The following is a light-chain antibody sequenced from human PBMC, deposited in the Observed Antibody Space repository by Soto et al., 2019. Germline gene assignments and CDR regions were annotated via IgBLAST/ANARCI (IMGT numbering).Light chain of an antibody. CDR3: LQDYNYPRT. V-gene: IGKV1-5*01. Sequence: DIQMTQSPSTLSASVVDRVTITCRASQSISSWLAWYQQKPGKAPKLLIYDASSLESGVPSRFSGSGSGTDFTLTISSLQPEDFATYYCLQDYNYPRTFGQGTKVDIK. J-gene: IGKJ1*01. CDR1: QSISSW. CDR2: DAS.